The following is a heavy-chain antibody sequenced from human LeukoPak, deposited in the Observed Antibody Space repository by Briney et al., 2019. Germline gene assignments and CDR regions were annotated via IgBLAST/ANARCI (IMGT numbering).Heavy chain of an antibody. V-gene: IGHV1-8*03. CDR3: ARGPYTHYRSSGGYYNWFDP. J-gene: IGHJ5*02. D-gene: IGHD3-22*01. CDR2: MNPNSGHT. Sequence: ASVKVSCKASGYSFASYDINWVRQATGQGLEWMGWMNPNSGHTGYAQKFQGRVTITMSTSISTAYMELSSLTSEDTAVYYCARGPYTHYRSSGGYYNWFDPWGQGTLVTVSS. CDR1: GYSFASYD.